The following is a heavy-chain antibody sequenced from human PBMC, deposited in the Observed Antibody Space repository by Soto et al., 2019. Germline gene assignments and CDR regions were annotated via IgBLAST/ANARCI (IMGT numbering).Heavy chain of an antibody. CDR2: IYTSGST. Sequence: ASETLSLTCTVSGGSISSYYWSWIRQPAGKGLEWIGRIYTSGSTNYNPSLEGRLTISIDTSKKEFSLKLSSVTAADAAVYYCASVTFGGIVLAHWGQGTLVTVSS. CDR1: GGSISSYY. CDR3: ASVTFGGIVLAH. D-gene: IGHD3-16*01. J-gene: IGHJ4*02. V-gene: IGHV4-4*07.